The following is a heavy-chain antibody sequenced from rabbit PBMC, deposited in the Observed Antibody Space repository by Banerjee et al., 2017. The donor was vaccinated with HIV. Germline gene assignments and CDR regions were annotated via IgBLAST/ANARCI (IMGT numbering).Heavy chain of an antibody. Sequence: QEQLEESGGDLVKPEGSLTLTCTASGFSFSNKYVMCWVRQAPGKGLELIACIYTTSGSTWYASWVNGRFTISRSTSLNTVDLKMTSLTAADTATYFCARDLAGVIGWNFNLWGPGTLVTVS. D-gene: IGHD4-1*01. CDR3: ARDLAGVIGWNFNL. V-gene: IGHV1S43*01. CDR1: GFSFSNKYV. CDR2: IYTTSGST. J-gene: IGHJ4*01.